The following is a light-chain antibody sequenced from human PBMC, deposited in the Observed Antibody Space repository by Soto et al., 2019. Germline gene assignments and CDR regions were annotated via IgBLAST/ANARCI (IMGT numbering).Light chain of an antibody. CDR1: QSLNSW. CDR2: KAS. J-gene: IGKJ1*01. CDR3: QHYIGYSGM. Sequence: DIQMTQSPSTLSASVGDRVTITCRASQSLNSWLAWYQHKPGKAPKLLIHKASILASGVPSRFIGSVSGAEFTLTISSLQRDEFATYYCQHYIGYSGMFGQGTKVDIK. V-gene: IGKV1-5*03.